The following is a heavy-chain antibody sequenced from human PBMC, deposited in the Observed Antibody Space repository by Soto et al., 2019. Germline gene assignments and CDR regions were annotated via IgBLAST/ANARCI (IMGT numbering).Heavy chain of an antibody. Sequence: PGGSRRLSCEASRFTFSNAWMSWVRPAPGKELKCLGSIKSKTDGVTSDYAAPVKGRFTISRDDSKNSLYLQMNSLKTEVTAVYYCTTEDLGYCSSTSCYAVGFDYWGQGP. J-gene: IGHJ4*02. CDR2: IKSKTDGVTS. D-gene: IGHD2-2*01. CDR1: RFTFSNAW. V-gene: IGHV3-15*01. CDR3: TTEDLGYCSSTSCYAVGFDY.